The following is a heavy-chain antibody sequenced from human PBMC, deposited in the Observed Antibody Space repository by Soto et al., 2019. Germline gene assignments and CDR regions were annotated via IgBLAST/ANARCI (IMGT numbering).Heavy chain of an antibody. J-gene: IGHJ6*03. CDR2: FYWDDDK. V-gene: IGHV2-5*02. D-gene: IGHD2-21*02. CDR3: AHTIRLFMVTSGVHYDFKDV. CDR1: GFSLSATGVA. Sequence: SGPTLVNPTQTLALTCTFSGFSLSATGVAVGWIRQPPGKALEWLALFYWDDDKRYSPSLKSRLTIMKDSSKNQVILILTNMDPVDTATYYCAHTIRLFMVTSGVHYDFKDVWGKGTTVTVS.